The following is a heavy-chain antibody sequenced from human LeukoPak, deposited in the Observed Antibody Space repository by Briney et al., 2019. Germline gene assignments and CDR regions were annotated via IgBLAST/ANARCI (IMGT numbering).Heavy chain of an antibody. CDR3: ARVYTGNRWHFDY. Sequence: SGGSLRLSCAASGFTFSTYWMSWVRQAPGKGQESVANIKRDGSEKYYVDSVKGRFTIFRDDAKSSLYLQMNSLRAEDTAVYFCARVYTGNRWHFDYWGQGTLVTVSS. CDR2: IKRDGSEK. J-gene: IGHJ4*02. D-gene: IGHD2-2*02. CDR1: GFTFSTYW. V-gene: IGHV3-7*03.